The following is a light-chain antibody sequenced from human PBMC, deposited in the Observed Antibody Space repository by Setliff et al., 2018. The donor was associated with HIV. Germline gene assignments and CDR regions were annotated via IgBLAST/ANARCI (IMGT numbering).Light chain of an antibody. CDR1: SSNIGAGYD. CDR2: GNN. V-gene: IGLV1-40*01. J-gene: IGLJ1*01. Sequence: GKRVTISCTGSSSNIGAGYDVHWYQQLPGTAPKLLIHGNNNRPSGVPDRFSGSNSGTSASLAITGLQAEDEADYYCQSYDSSLSTYVFGTGTKVTVL. CDR3: QSYDSSLSTYV.